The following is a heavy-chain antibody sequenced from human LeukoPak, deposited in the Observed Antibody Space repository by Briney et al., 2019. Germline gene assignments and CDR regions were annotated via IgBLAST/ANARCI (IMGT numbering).Heavy chain of an antibody. J-gene: IGHJ4*02. CDR1: GGSISSYY. CDR2: IYYSGST. D-gene: IGHD5-18*01. Sequence: SETLSLTCTVSGGSISSYYWSWIRQPPGKGLEWIGYIYYSGSTNYNPSLKSRVTISVDTSKNQFSLKLSSVTAADTVVYYCARGGVVGYSYGFDYWGQGTLVTVSS. V-gene: IGHV4-59*01. CDR3: ARGGVVGYSYGFDY.